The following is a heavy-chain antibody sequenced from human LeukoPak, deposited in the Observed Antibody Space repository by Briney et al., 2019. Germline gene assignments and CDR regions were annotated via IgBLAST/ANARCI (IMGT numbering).Heavy chain of an antibody. J-gene: IGHJ4*02. D-gene: IGHD3-22*01. CDR3: ARATFYYNSGGYYSDY. Sequence: GGSLRLSCAASGFTFNRYRMSWVRQAPGKGLEWVSSIDSSSSYIYYADSVKGRFTISRDNAKKSLYLQMNSLRAEDTAVYYCARATFYYNSGGYYSDYWGQGTLVTVSS. CDR1: GFTFNRYR. CDR2: IDSSSSYI. V-gene: IGHV3-21*01.